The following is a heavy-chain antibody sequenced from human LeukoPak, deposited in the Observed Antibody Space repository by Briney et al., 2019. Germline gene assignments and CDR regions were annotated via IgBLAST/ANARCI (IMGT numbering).Heavy chain of an antibody. J-gene: IGHJ4*02. D-gene: IGHD3-9*01. Sequence: GGSLRLSCAASGFTFSSYSMNWVRQAPGKRLEWVLSISSSSSYIYYADSVKGRFTISRDNAKNSLYLQMNSLRAEDTAVYYCARDQGLLRYFDWLISPFDYWGQGTLVTVSS. V-gene: IGHV3-21*01. CDR1: GFTFSSYS. CDR3: ARDQGLLRYFDWLISPFDY. CDR2: ISSSSSYI.